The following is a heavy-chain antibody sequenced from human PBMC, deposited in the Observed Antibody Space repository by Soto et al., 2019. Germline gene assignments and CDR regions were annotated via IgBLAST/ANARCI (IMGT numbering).Heavy chain of an antibody. V-gene: IGHV5-51*01. D-gene: IGHD4-17*01. CDR3: VATYGDYLDY. Sequence: ESLKISCNGIGYNFPTHWIAWVRQMPGKGLEWMAIIYPDDSDSRYSPSFQGQVTISADKSISTAYLQWSSLKASDTDIYYCVATYGDYLDYWGQGTLVTVSS. J-gene: IGHJ4*02. CDR1: GYNFPTHW. CDR2: IYPDDSDS.